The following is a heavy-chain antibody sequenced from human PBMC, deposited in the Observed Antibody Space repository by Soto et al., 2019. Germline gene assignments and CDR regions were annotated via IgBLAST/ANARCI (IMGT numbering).Heavy chain of an antibody. Sequence: XSVKVSLNASGYTFTSYDINLVRQATGQGLEWMGWMNPNSGNTGYAQKFQGRVTMTRNTSISTAYMELSTLRSEDTAVYYCARMRDLRNFDYWGQGTLVTVSS. CDR1: GYTFTSYD. J-gene: IGHJ4*02. D-gene: IGHD4-17*01. V-gene: IGHV1-8*01. CDR2: MNPNSGNT. CDR3: ARMRDLRNFDY.